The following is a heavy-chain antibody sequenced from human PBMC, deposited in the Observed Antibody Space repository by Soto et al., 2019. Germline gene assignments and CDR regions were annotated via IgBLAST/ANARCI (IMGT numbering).Heavy chain of an antibody. J-gene: IGHJ4*02. V-gene: IGHV1-2*02. D-gene: IGHD2-2*01. CDR1: GYPFTAYN. CDR2: INPNSGGT. Sequence: VXSVKVACKASGYPFTAYNVHWVRQAPGQGLEWMGWINPNSGGTDYAQKFQGRVTMTRDTSISTAYMELSRLTSEDTAVYYCAPATMTFDYWGQGALVTVSS. CDR3: APATMTFDY.